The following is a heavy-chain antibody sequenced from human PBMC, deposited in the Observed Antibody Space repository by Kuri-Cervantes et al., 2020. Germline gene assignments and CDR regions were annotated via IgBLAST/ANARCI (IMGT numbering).Heavy chain of an antibody. CDR3: VRRGSGYSMRFDP. Sequence: SETLSLTCTVSGGSVTSGTYYWSWIRQPPKKGLDWIGYIYTSGSTNYTPSLKSRVTMSVDTSKNQFSLKLSSVTAADTAVYYCVRRGSGYSMRFDPWGQGTLVTVSS. CDR2: IYTSGST. D-gene: IGHD3-3*01. J-gene: IGHJ5*02. CDR1: GGSVTSGTYY. V-gene: IGHV4-61*01.